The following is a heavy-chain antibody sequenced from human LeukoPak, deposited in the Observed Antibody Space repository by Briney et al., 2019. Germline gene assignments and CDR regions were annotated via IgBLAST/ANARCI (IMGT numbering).Heavy chain of an antibody. CDR2: IWYDGSNK. CDR1: GFTFSSYG. V-gene: IGHV3-33*01. D-gene: IGHD4-17*01. CDR3: ARADYGDSKNFDY. J-gene: IGHJ4*02. Sequence: GGSLRLSCAASGFTFSSYGMHWVRQAPGKWLEGVAVIWYDGSNKYYADSVKGRFTISRENSKNTLYLQMNSLRAEDTAVYYCARADYGDSKNFDYWGQGTLVTVSS.